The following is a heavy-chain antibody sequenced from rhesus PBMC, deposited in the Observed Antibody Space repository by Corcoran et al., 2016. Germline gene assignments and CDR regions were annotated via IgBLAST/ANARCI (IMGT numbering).Heavy chain of an antibody. Sequence: QVQLQESGPGLVKPSETLSLTCAVPGGSTSSGYYYWSCHRQPPRNGLEWIGYITYSGSTSYNPSLKSRVTISRDTSKNQFSLKLSSVTAADTAVYYCASRITIFGVVITPGAFDFWGQGLRVTVSS. CDR3: ASRITIFGVVITPGAFDF. CDR1: GGSTSSGYYY. CDR2: ITYSGST. J-gene: IGHJ3*01. D-gene: IGHD3-3*01. V-gene: IGHV4-122*02.